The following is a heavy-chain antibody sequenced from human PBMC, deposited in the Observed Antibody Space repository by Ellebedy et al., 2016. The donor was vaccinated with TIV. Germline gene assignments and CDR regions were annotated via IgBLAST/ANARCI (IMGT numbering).Heavy chain of an antibody. CDR1: AFTFDDYA. D-gene: IGHD3-10*01. V-gene: IGHV3-9*01. J-gene: IGHJ4*02. CDR2: ISWNSGAI. CDR3: ARAEYGSGSFCDY. Sequence: PGGSLRLSCAASAFTFDDYAMQWVRQVPGKCLEWVSGISWNSGAIGYADSVKGRFTISRDNDRNSLYLQRNSLRVEDTAFYYCARAEYGSGSFCDYWGQGTLVTVSS.